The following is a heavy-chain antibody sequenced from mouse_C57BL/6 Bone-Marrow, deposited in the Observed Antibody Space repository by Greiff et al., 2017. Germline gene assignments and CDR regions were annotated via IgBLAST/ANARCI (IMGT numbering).Heavy chain of an antibody. CDR2: SRNKANDYTT. CDR1: GFTFSDFY. D-gene: IGHD1-1*01. J-gene: IGHJ1*03. CDR3: AGDAAVVATNNWYVDV. Sequence: EVKLVESGGGLVQSGRSLRLSCATSGFTFSDFYMEWVRQAPGKGLEWIAASRNKANDYTTEYSASVKGRFIVSRDTSQSILYLQMNALRAEDTAIYYCAGDAAVVATNNWYVDVWGTGTTVTVSS. V-gene: IGHV7-1*01.